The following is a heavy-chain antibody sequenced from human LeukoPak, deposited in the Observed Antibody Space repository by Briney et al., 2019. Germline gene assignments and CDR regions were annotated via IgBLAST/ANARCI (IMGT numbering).Heavy chain of an antibody. CDR2: IIPILGIA. D-gene: IGHD2-2*01. V-gene: IGHV1-69*04. CDR3: ARESHCSSTSCPPSYNWFDP. CDR1: GGTFSSYA. J-gene: IGHJ5*02. Sequence: SVEVSCKASGGTFSSYAISWVRQAPGQGLEWMGRIIPILGIANYAQKFQGRVTITADKSTSTAYMELSSLRSEDTAVYYCARESHCSSTSCPPSYNWFDPWGQGTLVTVSS.